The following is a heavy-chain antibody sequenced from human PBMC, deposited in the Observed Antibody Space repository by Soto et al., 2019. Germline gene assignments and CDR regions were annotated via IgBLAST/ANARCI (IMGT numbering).Heavy chain of an antibody. V-gene: IGHV3-23*01. CDR1: GFTFSSYA. D-gene: IGHD1-26*01. J-gene: IGHJ4*02. Sequence: EVQLLESGGDLVQPGGSLRLSCAASGFTFSSYAMSWVRQAPGKGLEWVSAISGSGGSTYYADSVKGRFTISRDNSKNALYLQMNSLRAEDTAVYYCATRAGASGSLRPFDYWGQGTLVIVAS. CDR3: ATRAGASGSLRPFDY. CDR2: ISGSGGST.